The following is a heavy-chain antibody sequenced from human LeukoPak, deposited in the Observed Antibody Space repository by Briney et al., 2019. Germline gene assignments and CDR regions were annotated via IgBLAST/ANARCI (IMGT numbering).Heavy chain of an antibody. CDR3: ARGAGWNFYEY. V-gene: IGHV3-66*02. D-gene: IGHD6-19*01. Sequence: GSLRLSCAASGFTVSSYYMNWVRQAPGKGLEWVSVFYVGGPTYYADSVQGRFTISRDNSKNTVHLQMNSLRAEDTAVYYCARGAGWNFYEYWGHGTLVTVSS. J-gene: IGHJ4*01. CDR2: FYVGGPT. CDR1: GFTVSSYY.